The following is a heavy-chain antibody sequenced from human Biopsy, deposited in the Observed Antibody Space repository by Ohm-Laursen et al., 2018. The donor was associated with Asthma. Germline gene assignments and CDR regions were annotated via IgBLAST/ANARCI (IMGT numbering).Heavy chain of an antibody. V-gene: IGHV4-39*01. CDR1: GGSMTPTSHY. CDR2: ISYGGKT. CDR3: ARRITIFGVVQKDHGMDA. J-gene: IGHJ6*02. Sequence: SDTLSLTCMVSGGSMTPTSHYWDWIRQAPGKGLEWIGYISYGGKTSYNPSLKNRVTISRDTSKNQFSLGLTSVTAADTAVYFCARRITIFGVVQKDHGMDAWGQGTTVTVSS. D-gene: IGHD3-3*01.